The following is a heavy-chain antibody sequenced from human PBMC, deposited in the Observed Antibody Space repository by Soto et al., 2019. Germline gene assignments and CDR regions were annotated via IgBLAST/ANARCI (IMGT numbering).Heavy chain of an antibody. D-gene: IGHD5-12*01. V-gene: IGHV3-23*01. CDR3: AKGAGGYGIFDS. CDR2: TSGYGGST. CDR1: GLSFSSYA. J-gene: IGHJ4*02. Sequence: EVQLLESGGGLVQPGGSLRLSCAVPGLSFSSYAMSWVRQAPGKGLEWVSGTSGYGGSTHYADSVKGRFTFSRDNSKNTIYLQMNSLRVEDTAVYHCAKGAGGYGIFDSWGQGTLVTVSS.